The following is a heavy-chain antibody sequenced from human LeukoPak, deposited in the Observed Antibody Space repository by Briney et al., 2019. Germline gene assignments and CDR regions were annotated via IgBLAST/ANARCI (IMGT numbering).Heavy chain of an antibody. CDR2: ISTSGGTT. CDR3: VKESSGGTLNWFDP. V-gene: IGHV3-23*01. J-gene: IGHJ5*02. D-gene: IGHD2-15*01. Sequence: PGGSLRFSCAASGFSFNTYAMSGVRQAPGKGLEWVSDISTSGGTTNYADSVKGRFTISRDNSKNTLYLQMNSLRAEDTAVYYCVKESSGGTLNWFDPWGQGTLVTVSS. CDR1: GFSFNTYA.